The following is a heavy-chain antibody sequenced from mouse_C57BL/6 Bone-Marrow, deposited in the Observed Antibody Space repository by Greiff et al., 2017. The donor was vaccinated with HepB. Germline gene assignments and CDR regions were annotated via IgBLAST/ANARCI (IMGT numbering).Heavy chain of an antibody. CDR1: GYTFTSYW. D-gene: IGHD1-1*01. J-gene: IGHJ2*01. CDR3: ALITTVVEENYFDY. V-gene: IGHV1-55*01. CDR2: IYPGSGST. Sequence: QVQLKQPGAELVKPGASVKMSCKASGYTFTSYWITWVKQRPGQGLEWIGDIYPGSGSTNYNEKFKSKATLTVDTSSSTAYMQLSSLTSEDSAVYYCALITTVVEENYFDYWGQGTTLTVSS.